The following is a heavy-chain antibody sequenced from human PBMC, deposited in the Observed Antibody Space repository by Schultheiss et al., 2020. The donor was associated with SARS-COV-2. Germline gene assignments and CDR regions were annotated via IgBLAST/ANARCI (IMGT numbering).Heavy chain of an antibody. J-gene: IGHJ6*02. D-gene: IGHD2-15*01. CDR2: SNAGNGNT. CDR3: ARDRPVAANEDYYYYGMDV. Sequence: GESLKISCKASGYTFTSYAMHWVRQAPGQRLEWMGWSNAGNGNTKYSQEFQGRVTITRDTSASTAYMELSSLRSEDTAVYYCARDRPVAANEDYYYYGMDVWGQGTTVTVSS. V-gene: IGHV1-3*02. CDR1: GYTFTSYA.